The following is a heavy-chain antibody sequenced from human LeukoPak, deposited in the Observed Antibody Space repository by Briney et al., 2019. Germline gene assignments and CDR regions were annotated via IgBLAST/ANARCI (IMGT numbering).Heavy chain of an antibody. CDR1: GFTFTNHW. V-gene: IGHV3-74*03. D-gene: IGHD6-19*01. CDR3: TRGTAVVAGIDF. J-gene: IGHJ4*01. Sequence: TGGSLRLSCAASGFTFTNHWMHWVRQAPGKGLVWVSHIDSDGSSTTYGDPAKGRFTVSRDNAKNTVYLQMNSLRAEDTAVYYCTRGTAVVAGIDFWGHGTLVTV. CDR2: IDSDGSST.